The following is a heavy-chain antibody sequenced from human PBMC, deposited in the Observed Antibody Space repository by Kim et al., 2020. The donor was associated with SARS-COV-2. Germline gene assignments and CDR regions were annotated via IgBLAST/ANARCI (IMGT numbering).Heavy chain of an antibody. J-gene: IGHJ6*02. CDR1: GFTFSSYS. CDR3: AREGKYYYDSSGYYLSYYYYYGMDV. D-gene: IGHD3-22*01. Sequence: GGSLRLSCAASGFTFSSYSMNWVRQAPGKGLEWVSYISSSSSTIYYADSVKGRFTISRDNAKNSLYLQMNSLRDEDTAVYYCAREGKYYYDSSGYYLSYYYYYGMDVWGQGTTVTVSS. CDR2: ISSSSSTI. V-gene: IGHV3-48*02.